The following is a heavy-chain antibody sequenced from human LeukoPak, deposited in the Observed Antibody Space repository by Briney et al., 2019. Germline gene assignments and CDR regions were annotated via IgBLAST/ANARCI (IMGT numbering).Heavy chain of an antibody. V-gene: IGHV1-18*01. J-gene: IGHJ5*02. CDR3: ARAGPSLYRKWFDP. CDR2: ISAHNGNA. Sequence: ASVKVSCKTSGYTFTSYGINWVRQAPGQGLEWMGRISAHNGNANYAQKFQGRVTMTTDTLATTAYMELRSLRSDDTAVYYCARAGPSLYRKWFDPWGQGTLVTVSS. CDR1: GYTFTSYG. D-gene: IGHD1-14*01.